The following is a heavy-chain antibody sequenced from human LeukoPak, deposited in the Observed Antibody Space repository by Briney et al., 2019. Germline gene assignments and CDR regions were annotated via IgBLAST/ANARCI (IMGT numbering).Heavy chain of an antibody. D-gene: IGHD6-19*01. Sequence: SETLSLTCAVYGGSFSGYCWSWIRQPPGKGLEWIGEINHSGSTNYNPSLESRVTISVDTSKNQFSLKLSSVTAADTAVYYCARETVAGTYYFDYWGQGTLVTVSS. J-gene: IGHJ4*02. CDR2: INHSGST. CDR1: GGSFSGYC. V-gene: IGHV4-34*01. CDR3: ARETVAGTYYFDY.